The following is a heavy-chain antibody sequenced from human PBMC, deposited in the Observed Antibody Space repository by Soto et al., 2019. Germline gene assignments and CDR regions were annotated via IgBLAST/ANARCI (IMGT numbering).Heavy chain of an antibody. Sequence: SETLSLTCAVSGGSISSGNYYWSWIRQPPGKGLEWIGFISYSGSTYYSTSLKSRVTISVDTSKSQFSLNLSFVTAADTAVYYCATMGTPATGLYFFDYWGQGSLVTVSS. J-gene: IGHJ4*02. D-gene: IGHD2-15*01. CDR1: GGSISSGNYY. V-gene: IGHV4-30-4*01. CDR3: ATMGTPATGLYFFDY. CDR2: ISYSGST.